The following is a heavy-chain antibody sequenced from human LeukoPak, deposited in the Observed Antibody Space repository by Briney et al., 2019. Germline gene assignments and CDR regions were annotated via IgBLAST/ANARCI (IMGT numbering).Heavy chain of an antibody. J-gene: IGHJ6*02. CDR2: INPNSGGT. CDR3: SRDYDILTGYYNPDYGMDV. CDR1: GYTFTVYY. Sequence: GASVKVSFKSSGYTFTVYYIHWVRQAPGQGLEWMGWINPNSGGTNYAQDFQGRVTMTRDTSISTAYMELSRLRSDDTAVYYCSRDYDILTGYYNPDYGMDVWGQGTTVTVSS. V-gene: IGHV1-2*02. D-gene: IGHD3-9*01.